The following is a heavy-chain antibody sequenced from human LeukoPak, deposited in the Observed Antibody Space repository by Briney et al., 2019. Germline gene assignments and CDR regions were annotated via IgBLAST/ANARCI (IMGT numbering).Heavy chain of an antibody. J-gene: IGHJ4*02. CDR1: GFTLGSNW. D-gene: IGHD2-15*01. CDR3: ARRWYPDY. Sequence: GGSLRLSCAASGFTLGSNWTNWVGQAPGKGLVWVSSINSEGSSTSYADSVKGRFTISRDNAKNTLYLRMNSLRAEDTAVYYCARRWYPDYWGQGTLVTVSS. CDR2: INSEGSST. V-gene: IGHV3-74*01.